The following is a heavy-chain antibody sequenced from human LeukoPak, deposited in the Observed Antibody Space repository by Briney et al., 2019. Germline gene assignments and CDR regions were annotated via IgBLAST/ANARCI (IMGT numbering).Heavy chain of an antibody. D-gene: IGHD3-22*01. CDR2: INSDGSST. CDR1: GFTFSSYW. Sequence: PGGSLRLSCAASGFTFSSYWMHWVRQAPGKGLVWVSRINSDGSSTSYADSVKGRFTISRDNAKNTLYLQMNSLRAEDTAVYYCAREGAYYDSSGYHYYYYYMDVWGKGTTVTVSS. CDR3: AREGAYYDSSGYHYYYYYMDV. J-gene: IGHJ6*03. V-gene: IGHV3-74*01.